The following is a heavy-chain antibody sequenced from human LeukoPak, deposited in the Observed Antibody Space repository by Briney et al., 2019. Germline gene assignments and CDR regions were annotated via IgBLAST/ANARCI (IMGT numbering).Heavy chain of an antibody. V-gene: IGHV1-46*01. CDR1: GYTFTSYY. CDR3: ARDREGYDFWSGYQFDY. D-gene: IGHD3-3*01. CDR2: INPSGGST. Sequence: ASVKVSCKASGYTFTSYYMHWVRQAPGQGLEWMGIINPSGGSTSYAQKFQGRVTMTRDMSTSTVYMELSSLRSEDTAVYYCARDREGYDFWSGYQFDYWGQGTLVTVSS. J-gene: IGHJ4*02.